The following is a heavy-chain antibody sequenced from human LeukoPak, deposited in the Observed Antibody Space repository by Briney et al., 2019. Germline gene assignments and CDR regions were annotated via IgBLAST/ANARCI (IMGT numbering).Heavy chain of an antibody. CDR1: GFTFSTYA. CDR3: AKTPYSSSRYRYFDY. J-gene: IGHJ4*02. D-gene: IGHD6-13*01. V-gene: IGHV3-23*01. Sequence: GGSLRLSCAASGFTFSTYAMNWVRQAPGKGLEWVSAISGSGGSTYYADSVKGRFTISRDNSKNTLYLLMNSLRAEDTAVYYCAKTPYSSSRYRYFDYWGQGTLVTVSS. CDR2: ISGSGGST.